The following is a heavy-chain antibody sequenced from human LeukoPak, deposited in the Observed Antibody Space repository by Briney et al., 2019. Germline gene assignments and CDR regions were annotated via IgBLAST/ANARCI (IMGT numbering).Heavy chain of an antibody. CDR2: INPNSGGT. CDR3: ARERAVAGPSWFDP. D-gene: IGHD6-19*01. CDR1: GYTFTGYY. V-gene: IGHV1-2*02. Sequence: ASVKVSCKASGYTFTGYYMHWVRQAPGQGLEWMGWINPNSGGTNYAQKFQGRVTMTRDTPISTAYMELSRLRSDDTAVYYCARERAVAGPSWFDPWGQGTLVTVSS. J-gene: IGHJ5*02.